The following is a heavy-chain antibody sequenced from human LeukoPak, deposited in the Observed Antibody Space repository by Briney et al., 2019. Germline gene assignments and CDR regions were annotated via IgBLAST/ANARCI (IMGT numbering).Heavy chain of an antibody. Sequence: PGGSLRLSCAASGFTFSSYAMSWVRQAPGKGLEWVSAISGSGGSTYYADSVKGRFTISRDNSKNTLYLQMNSLRAEDTAVYYCGKAFSYYYGSGSYSGDFDYWGQGTLVTVSS. V-gene: IGHV3-23*01. D-gene: IGHD3-10*01. CDR1: GFTFSSYA. CDR2: ISGSGGST. CDR3: GKAFSYYYGSGSYSGDFDY. J-gene: IGHJ4*02.